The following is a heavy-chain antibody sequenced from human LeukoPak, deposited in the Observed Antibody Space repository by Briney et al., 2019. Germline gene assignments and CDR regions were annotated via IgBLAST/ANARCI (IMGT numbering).Heavy chain of an antibody. CDR1: GFIFSNYA. CDR3: AKDRLPGDGYTRGLDY. CDR2: ISSDGSKI. V-gene: IGHV3-30*04. Sequence: PGGSLRLSCAASGFIFSNYAMHWVRQAPGKGLEWVALISSDGSKIYYADSVKGRFTISRDNSRNTLYLQMNSLRAEDTAVYYCAKDRLPGDGYTRGLDYWGQGTLVTVSS. D-gene: IGHD5-24*01. J-gene: IGHJ4*02.